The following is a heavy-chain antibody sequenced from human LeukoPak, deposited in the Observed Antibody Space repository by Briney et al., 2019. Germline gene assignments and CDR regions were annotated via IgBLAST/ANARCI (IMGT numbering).Heavy chain of an antibody. CDR2: IYNDGST. CDR3: ARGRVLAN. Sequence: GGSLRLSCAASGLTVSSSYMSWVRQAPGKGLEWVSIIYNDGSTYYADPMKGRFTISRDNSKNTLYLQVNSLRAEDTAMYYCARGRVLANWGQGTLVTVSS. CDR1: GLTVSSSY. J-gene: IGHJ4*02. V-gene: IGHV3-53*01.